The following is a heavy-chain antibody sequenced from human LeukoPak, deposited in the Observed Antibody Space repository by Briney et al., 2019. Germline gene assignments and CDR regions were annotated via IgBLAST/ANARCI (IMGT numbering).Heavy chain of an antibody. V-gene: IGHV3-74*01. D-gene: IGHD3-22*01. CDR2: INSDGSST. CDR3: ARDGARGYYDSSGYTHY. J-gene: IGHJ4*02. Sequence: GGSLRLSCAASGFTFSSYWMHWVRQAPGKGLVWVSRINSDGSSTSYADSVKGRFTISRDNAKNTLYLQMNSLRAEDTAVYYCARDGARGYYDSSGYTHYWGQGTLVTVSS. CDR1: GFTFSSYW.